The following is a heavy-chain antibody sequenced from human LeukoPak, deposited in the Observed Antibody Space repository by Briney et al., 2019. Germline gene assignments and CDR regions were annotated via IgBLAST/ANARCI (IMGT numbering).Heavy chain of an antibody. D-gene: IGHD3-22*01. CDR2: ISSYNDNT. CDR3: LLWKHDSSGNFY. J-gene: IGHJ4*02. V-gene: IGHV1-18*01. Sequence: GASVKVSCKASGYTFLNYGINWVRQAPGQGLEWMGAISSYNDNTNYAQKLQGRVTMTTDTSTSTAYMELRSLRSDDTAVYYCLLWKHDSSGNFYWGQGTLVTVSS. CDR1: GYTFLNYG.